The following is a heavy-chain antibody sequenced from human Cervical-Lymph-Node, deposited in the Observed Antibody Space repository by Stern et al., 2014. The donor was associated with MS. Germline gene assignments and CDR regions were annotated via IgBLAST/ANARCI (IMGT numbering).Heavy chain of an antibody. CDR3: ARDVSVAGAQTFDY. V-gene: IGHV1-69*06. CDR2: IIPIFGTA. D-gene: IGHD6-19*01. J-gene: IGHJ4*02. CDR1: GGTFSSYA. Sequence: VQLVQSGAEVKKPGSSVKVSCKASGGTFSSYAISWVRQAPGQGLEWMGGIIPIFGTANYAHKFQGRVTITAGKSTSTAYMDLSSLRSEDTAVYYCARDVSVAGAQTFDYWGQGTLVTVSS.